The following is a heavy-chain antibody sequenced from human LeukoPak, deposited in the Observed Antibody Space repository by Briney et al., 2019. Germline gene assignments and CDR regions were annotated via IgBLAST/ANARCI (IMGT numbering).Heavy chain of an antibody. J-gene: IGHJ6*03. CDR1: GFTFSRYW. V-gene: IGHV3-7*01. CDR3: ARGHQGMDV. CDR2: IREDGSEK. Sequence: PGGSLRLSCEVSGFTFSRYWVTWVRQAPGKGLEWVANIREDGSEKSYVDSVKGRFTCSRDNAKNSVYLQMNSLRAEDTALYYCARGHQGMDVWGKGTTVIVSS.